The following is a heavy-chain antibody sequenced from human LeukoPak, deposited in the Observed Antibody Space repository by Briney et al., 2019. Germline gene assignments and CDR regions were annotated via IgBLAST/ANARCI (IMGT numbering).Heavy chain of an antibody. Sequence: GGSLRLSCAASGFTFSSYAMHWVRQAPGKRLEWVAVISYDGSNKYYADSVKGRFTISRDNSKNTLYLQMNSLRAEDTAVYYCARVYKNAFDIWGQGTMVTVSS. CDR1: GFTFSSYA. V-gene: IGHV3-30-3*01. D-gene: IGHD1-14*01. CDR3: ARVYKNAFDI. CDR2: ISYDGSNK. J-gene: IGHJ3*02.